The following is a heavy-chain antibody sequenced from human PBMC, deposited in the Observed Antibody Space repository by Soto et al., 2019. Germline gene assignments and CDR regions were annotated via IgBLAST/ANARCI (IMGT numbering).Heavy chain of an antibody. D-gene: IGHD3-9*01. J-gene: IGHJ4*02. CDR3: AREHYDILTGYQSRYFDY. CDR2: IIPILGIA. V-gene: IGHV1-69*04. CDR1: GGTFSSYA. Sequence: SVKVSCKASGGTFSSYAISWVRQAPGQGLEWMGRIIPILGIANYAQKFQGRVTITADKSTSTAYMELSSLRSEDTAVYYCAREHYDILTGYQSRYFDYWGQGTLVTVSS.